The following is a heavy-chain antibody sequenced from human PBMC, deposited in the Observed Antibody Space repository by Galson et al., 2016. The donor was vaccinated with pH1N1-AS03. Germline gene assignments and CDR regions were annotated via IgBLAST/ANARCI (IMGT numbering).Heavy chain of an antibody. CDR3: ATSGRKNMNYFDNSGS. J-gene: IGHJ5*02. D-gene: IGHD6-19*01. V-gene: IGHV1-8*02. Sequence: SGKVSCKASGYTFTNYDINWVRQDNGQGFEWMGWMNPSTGGAGYAQKFRGRVPMTRNTAITTAYMELSGLTPDDTATYYCATSGRKNMNYFDNSGSWGQGTLVSVSS. CDR1: GYTFTNYD. CDR2: MNPSTGGA.